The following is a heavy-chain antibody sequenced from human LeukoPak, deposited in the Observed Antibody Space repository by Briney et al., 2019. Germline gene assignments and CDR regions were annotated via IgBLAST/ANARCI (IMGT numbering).Heavy chain of an antibody. CDR3: PRGRGIVVVPAATYYFDY. J-gene: IGHJ4*02. CDR1: GYTFTSYD. V-gene: IGHV1-8*03. CDR2: MNPNSGNT. Sequence: ASVKVSCKASGYTFTSYDINWVRQATGQGLEWIGWMNPNSGNTGYAQKFQGRVTITRNTSISTAYMELSSLRSEDTAVYYCPRGRGIVVVPAATYYFDYWGQGTLVTVSS. D-gene: IGHD2-2*01.